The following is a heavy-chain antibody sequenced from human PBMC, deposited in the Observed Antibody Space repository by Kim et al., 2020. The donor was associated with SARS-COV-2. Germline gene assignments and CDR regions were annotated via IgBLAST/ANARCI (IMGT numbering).Heavy chain of an antibody. V-gene: IGHV4-39*01. Sequence: SETLSLTCTVSGGSISSSSYYWGWIRQPPGKGLEWIGSIYYSGSTYYNPSLKSRVTISVDTSKNQFSLKLSSVTAADTAVYYCARNQQPGGGATDYFDYWGQGTLVTVSS. J-gene: IGHJ4*02. CDR1: GGSISSSSYY. CDR2: IYYSGST. D-gene: IGHD1-26*01. CDR3: ARNQQPGGGATDYFDY.